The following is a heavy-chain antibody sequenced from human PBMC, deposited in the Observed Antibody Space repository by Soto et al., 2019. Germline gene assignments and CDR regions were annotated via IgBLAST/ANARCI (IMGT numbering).Heavy chain of an antibody. V-gene: IGHV3-30*18. CDR3: AKETIPDY. CDR2: ISYDGSNK. CDR1: GFTFGSYR. J-gene: IGHJ4*02. Sequence: GGSMRLSCAASGFTFGSYRMHGGRQAPGKGLEWVAVISYDGSNKYYADSVKGRFTISRDNSKNTMYLQMNSLRAEDTAVYYCAKETIPDYWGQGTLVAFAS. D-gene: IGHD1-1*01.